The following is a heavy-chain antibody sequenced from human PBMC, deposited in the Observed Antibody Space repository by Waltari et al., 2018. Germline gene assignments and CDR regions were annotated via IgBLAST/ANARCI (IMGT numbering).Heavy chain of an antibody. CDR1: GFTFSSYS. CDR3: ARARLTFGSYEAFDI. J-gene: IGHJ3*02. D-gene: IGHD1-26*01. Sequence: EVQLVESGGGLVKPGGSLRLSCAASGFTFSSYSMNWVRQAPGKGLEWVSSISSSSSYIYYADSVKGRFTISRDNAKNSLYLQMNSLRAEDTAVYYCARARLTFGSYEAFDIWGQGTMVTVSS. CDR2: ISSSSSYI. V-gene: IGHV3-21*01.